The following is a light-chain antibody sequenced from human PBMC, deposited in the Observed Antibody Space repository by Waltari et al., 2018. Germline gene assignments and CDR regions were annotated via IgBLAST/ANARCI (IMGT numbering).Light chain of an antibody. CDR2: WAS. J-gene: IGKJ1*01. CDR3: QQYYNIPWT. V-gene: IGKV4-1*01. CDR1: RTVLYSSNNKNY. Sequence: DIVMTQSPDSLALSLGESATIHCKSSRTVLYSSNNKNYLAWYQQKAGQAPKLLISWASARQSGAPERFSGSGSGTDFALTISSLQAEDAAVYYCQQYYNIPWTFGQGTKVEVK.